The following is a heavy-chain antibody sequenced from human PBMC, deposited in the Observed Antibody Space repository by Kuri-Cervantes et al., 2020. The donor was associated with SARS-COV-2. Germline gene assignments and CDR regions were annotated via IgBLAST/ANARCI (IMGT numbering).Heavy chain of an antibody. D-gene: IGHD2-2*01. CDR1: GGSISSYY. CDR2: IYYSGST. Sequence: SETLSLTCTVSGGSISSYYWSWIRQPPGKGLEWIGYIYYSGSTNYNPSLKSRVTISVDTSKNQFSLKLSSVTAADTAVYYCASYHQLLSRRSFDYWGQGTLVTVSS. CDR3: ASYHQLLSRRSFDY. V-gene: IGHV4-59*08. J-gene: IGHJ4*02.